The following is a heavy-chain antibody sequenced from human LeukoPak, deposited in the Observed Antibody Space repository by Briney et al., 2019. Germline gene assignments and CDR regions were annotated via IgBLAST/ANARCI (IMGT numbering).Heavy chain of an antibody. Sequence: PGGSLRLSCAASGFTFSSYGMHWVRQAPGKGLEWVAVIWYDGSNKYYADSVKGRFTISRDNSKNTLYLQMNSLRAEDTAIYYCAKSYSNGYLFDYWGQGTLVTVSS. D-gene: IGHD4-11*01. CDR1: GFTFSSYG. J-gene: IGHJ4*02. V-gene: IGHV3-33*06. CDR2: IWYDGSNK. CDR3: AKSYSNGYLFDY.